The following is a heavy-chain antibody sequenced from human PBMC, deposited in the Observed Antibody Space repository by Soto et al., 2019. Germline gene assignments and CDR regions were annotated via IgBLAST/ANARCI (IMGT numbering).Heavy chain of an antibody. Sequence: GGSLRLSCAASGFTFSSYSMNWVRQAPGKGLEWVSSISSSSSYIYYADSVKGRFTISRDNAKNSLYPQMNSLRAEDTAVYYCARDGEVGATGFDYWGQGTLVTVSS. CDR1: GFTFSSYS. CDR2: ISSSSSYI. CDR3: ARDGEVGATGFDY. V-gene: IGHV3-21*01. J-gene: IGHJ4*02. D-gene: IGHD1-26*01.